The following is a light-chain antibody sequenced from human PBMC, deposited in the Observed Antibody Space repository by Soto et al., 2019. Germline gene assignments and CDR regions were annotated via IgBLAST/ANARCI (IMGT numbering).Light chain of an antibody. J-gene: IGKJ5*01. CDR2: GAS. Sequence: EIVLTPSPVTLSLSPGERATLSCRASQSVSSSYLAWYQQKPGQAPRLLIYGASSRATGIPDRFSGSGSGTDFTLTISRLEPEDSAVYYCQQYGSSPPITFGQGTRREN. V-gene: IGKV3-20*01. CDR3: QQYGSSPPIT. CDR1: QSVSSSY.